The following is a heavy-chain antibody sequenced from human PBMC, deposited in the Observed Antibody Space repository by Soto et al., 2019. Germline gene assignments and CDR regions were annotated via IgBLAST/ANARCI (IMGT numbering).Heavy chain of an antibody. V-gene: IGHV3-23*01. CDR3: ARYNWETDNWFDP. CDR1: GFTFSSYA. J-gene: IGHJ5*02. Sequence: EVQLLESGGGLVQPGGSLRLSCAASGFTFSSYAMSWVRQAPGKGLEWVSAISGSGGGTYYADSVKGRFTISRDNSKNTLYLQMNSLRAEDTAVYYCARYNWETDNWFDPWGQGTLVTVSS. D-gene: IGHD1-20*01. CDR2: ISGSGGGT.